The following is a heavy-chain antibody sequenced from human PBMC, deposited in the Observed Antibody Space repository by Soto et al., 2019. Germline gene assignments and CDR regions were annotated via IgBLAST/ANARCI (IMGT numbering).Heavy chain of an antibody. CDR3: AREAYCGGDCYYFDY. J-gene: IGHJ4*02. CDR1: GYTFTSYG. D-gene: IGHD2-21*02. V-gene: IGHV1-18*01. CDR2: ISAYNGNT. Sequence: ASVKVSCKASGYTFTSYGISWVRQAPGQGLEWMGWISAYNGNTNYAQKLQGRVTMTTDTSTSTTYIELRSLRSEDTAVYYCAREAYCGGDCYYFDYWGQGTLVTVSS.